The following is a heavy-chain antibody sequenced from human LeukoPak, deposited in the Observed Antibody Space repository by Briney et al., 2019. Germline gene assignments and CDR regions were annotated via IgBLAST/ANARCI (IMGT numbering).Heavy chain of an antibody. CDR3: ARDHPVGASDY. Sequence: GGSLRLSCAASGFTVSSNYMSWVRQAPGKGLEWVSVIYSGGSTYYADSVKGRFTISRDNSKNTLYLQMNSLRAEDTAVYYCARDHPVGASDYWGQGTLVTVSS. D-gene: IGHD1-26*01. CDR2: IYSGGST. V-gene: IGHV3-66*01. J-gene: IGHJ4*02. CDR1: GFTVSSNY.